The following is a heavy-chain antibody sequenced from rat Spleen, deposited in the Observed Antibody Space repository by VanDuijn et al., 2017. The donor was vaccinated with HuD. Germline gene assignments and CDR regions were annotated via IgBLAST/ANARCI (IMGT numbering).Heavy chain of an antibody. V-gene: IGHV5-29*01. CDR2: ISWGGSST. Sequence: EVQLVESGGGLVQPGRSLKLSCAASGFTFDDYGMAWVRQAPKNGLEWVASISWGGSSTYYPDNVKGRFTISRDNAKTTLYLQMDSLRSEDTATYYCTRGYVMDAWGQGASVTVSS. J-gene: IGHJ4*01. CDR3: TRGYVMDA. CDR1: GFTFDDYG.